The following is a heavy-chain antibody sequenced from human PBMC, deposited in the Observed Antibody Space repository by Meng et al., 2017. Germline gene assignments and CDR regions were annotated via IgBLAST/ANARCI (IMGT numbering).Heavy chain of an antibody. Sequence: ASVKVSCKASGYTFTSYAMNWVRQAHGQGLEWMGWNNTNTGNPTYAQGLTGRFVFSLDTSVSTAYLQISSLKAEDTAVYYCARDRIAVASTHLDYWGQGTLVTVSS. CDR1: GYTFTSYA. CDR3: ARDRIAVASTHLDY. J-gene: IGHJ4*02. V-gene: IGHV7-4-1*02. D-gene: IGHD6-19*01. CDR2: NNTNTGNP.